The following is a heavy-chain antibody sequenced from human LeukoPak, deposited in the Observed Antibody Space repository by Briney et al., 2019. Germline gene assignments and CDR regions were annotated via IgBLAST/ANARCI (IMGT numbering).Heavy chain of an antibody. Sequence: GGSLRLSCAPSGCTFSSYAMHWVGQAPGKGLEYVSAISSNGGSTYYANSVKGRFTISRDNSKNTLYLQMGSLRVEDMAVYYCAREPVVFNTGDHAFDIWGQGTMVTVSS. V-gene: IGHV3-64*01. CDR2: ISSNGGST. D-gene: IGHD3-22*01. CDR3: AREPVVFNTGDHAFDI. J-gene: IGHJ3*02. CDR1: GCTFSSYA.